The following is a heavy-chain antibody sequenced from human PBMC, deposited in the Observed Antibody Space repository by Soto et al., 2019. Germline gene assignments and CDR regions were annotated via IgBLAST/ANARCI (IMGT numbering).Heavy chain of an antibody. J-gene: IGHJ4*02. CDR2: ISAYNGNT. CDR3: ARGGYSYGFVGGPTIIFPYDY. V-gene: IGHV1-18*01. Sequence: ASVKVSCKASGYTFTSYGISWVRQAPGQGLEWMGWISAYNGNTNYAQKLQGRVTMTTDTSTSTAYMELRSLRSDDTAVYYCARGGYSYGFVGGPTIIFPYDYWGQGTLVTVSS. CDR1: GYTFTSYG. D-gene: IGHD5-18*01.